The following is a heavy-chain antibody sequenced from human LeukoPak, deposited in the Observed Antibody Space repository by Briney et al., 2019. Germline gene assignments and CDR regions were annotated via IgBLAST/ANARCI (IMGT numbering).Heavy chain of an antibody. D-gene: IGHD1-26*01. V-gene: IGHV4-59*08. CDR2: IFYSGST. CDR3: ARGARGSYSY. Sequence: PSQTLSLTCTVSGGSISSYYWSWIRQPPGKGLEWIGYIFYSGSTNYNPSLKSRATISVDTSKNQFSLNLSSVTAADTAVYYCARGARGSYSYWGQGTLVTVSS. CDR1: GGSISSYY. J-gene: IGHJ4*02.